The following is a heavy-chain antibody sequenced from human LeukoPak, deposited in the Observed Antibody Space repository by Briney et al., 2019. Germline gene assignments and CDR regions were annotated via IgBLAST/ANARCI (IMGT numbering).Heavy chain of an antibody. CDR3: ARHSSSWYSHFDY. D-gene: IGHD6-13*01. Sequence: SETLSLTCTVSGGSISSSSYYWGWIRQPPGKGLGWIGSIYYSGSTYYNPSLKSRVTISVDTSKNQFSLKLSSVTAADTAVYYCARHSSSWYSHFDYWGQGTLVTVSS. J-gene: IGHJ4*02. V-gene: IGHV4-39*01. CDR1: GGSISSSSYY. CDR2: IYYSGST.